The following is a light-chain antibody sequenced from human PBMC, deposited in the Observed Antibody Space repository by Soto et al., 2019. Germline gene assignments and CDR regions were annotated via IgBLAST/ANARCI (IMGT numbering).Light chain of an antibody. CDR3: LLSYSGARGV. V-gene: IGLV7-46*01. CDR1: TGAVTSGHY. J-gene: IGLJ2*01. Sequence: AVVTQEPSLTVSPGGTVTLTCGSSTGAVTSGHYPYWFQQKPGQAPRILIYDTSNKHSWTPARFSGSLLGGKAALTLSGAQPEDEAEYYCLLSYSGARGVFGGGTKVTVL. CDR2: DTS.